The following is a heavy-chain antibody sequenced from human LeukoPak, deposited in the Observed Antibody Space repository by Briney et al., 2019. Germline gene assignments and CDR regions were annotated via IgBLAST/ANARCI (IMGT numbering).Heavy chain of an antibody. J-gene: IGHJ4*02. CDR3: ARDGGSPIVVMTAAYFDY. D-gene: IGHD2-21*02. CDR1: GLTVSSNF. V-gene: IGHV3-66*01. CDR2: LYSGGNT. Sequence: GGSLRLSCAVSGLTVSSNFMNWVRQAPGKGLEWGSILYSGGNTYYADSVKGRFTVSRDNSKNALYLQMSSLRAEDTAVYYCARDGGSPIVVMTAAYFDYWGQGTLVTVSS.